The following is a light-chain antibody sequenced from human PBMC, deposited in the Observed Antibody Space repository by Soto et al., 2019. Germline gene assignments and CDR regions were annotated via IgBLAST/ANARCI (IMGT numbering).Light chain of an antibody. V-gene: IGKV1-39*01. CDR3: QQSYTSPPWT. CDR1: QSISTY. J-gene: IGKJ1*01. CDR2: SAS. Sequence: DIQMPQSPSSLSASVGDRITISCLAAQSISTYLNWYQQKPGTAPRLLIYSASSVKTGVPPRFSGSGSGRDFTLTISSLLPEDIANYCCQQSYTSPPWTCGQGTKVEIK.